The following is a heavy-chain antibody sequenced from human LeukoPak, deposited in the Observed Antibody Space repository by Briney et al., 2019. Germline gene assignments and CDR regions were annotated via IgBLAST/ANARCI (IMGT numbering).Heavy chain of an antibody. D-gene: IGHD3-10*01. CDR3: ARGSPYYGSGSYSTYYYYYYYMDV. CDR2: INHSGST. CDR1: GGSFSGYY. J-gene: IGHJ6*03. Sequence: PSETLSLTCAVYGGSFSGYYWSWIRQPPGKGLEWIGEINHSGSTNYNPSLKSRVTISVDTSKNQFSLKLSSVTAADTAVYYCARGSPYYGSGSYSTYYYYYYYMDVWGKGTTVTISS. V-gene: IGHV4-34*01.